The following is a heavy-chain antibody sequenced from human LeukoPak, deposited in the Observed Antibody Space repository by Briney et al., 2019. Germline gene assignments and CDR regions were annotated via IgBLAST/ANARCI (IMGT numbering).Heavy chain of an antibody. V-gene: IGHV1-69*05. CDR2: IIPIFGTA. CDR1: GGTFSSYA. CDR3: ARDREEGGSGRIDAFDI. D-gene: IGHD3-10*01. J-gene: IGHJ3*02. Sequence: SVKVSRKASGGTFSSYAISWVRQAPGQGLEWMGGIIPIFGTANYAQKLQGRVTMTTDTSTSTAYMELRSLRSDDTAVYYCARDREEGGSGRIDAFDIWGQGTMVTVSS.